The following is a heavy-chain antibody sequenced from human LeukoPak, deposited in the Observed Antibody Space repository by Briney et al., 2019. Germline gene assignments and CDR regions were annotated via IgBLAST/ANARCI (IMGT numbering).Heavy chain of an antibody. Sequence: SETLSLTCTVSGGSISSYYWSWIRQPPGKGLEWIGYIYYSGNTNYNPSLKSRVTISVDTSKNQFSLKLSSVTAADTAVYYCASGVSGYSYLGYWGQGTLVTVSS. V-gene: IGHV4-59*01. CDR1: GGSISSYY. J-gene: IGHJ4*02. CDR2: IYYSGNT. CDR3: ASGVSGYSYLGY. D-gene: IGHD5-18*01.